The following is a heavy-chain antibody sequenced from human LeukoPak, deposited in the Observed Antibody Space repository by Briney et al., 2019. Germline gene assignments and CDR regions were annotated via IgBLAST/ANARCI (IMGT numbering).Heavy chain of an antibody. CDR2: IKQDESEK. CDR1: GFTFISYW. V-gene: IGHV3-7*01. CDR3: ARGVRSTYYYYMDV. D-gene: IGHD3-3*01. J-gene: IGHJ6*03. Sequence: GGPLRLSVAASGFTFISYWISWVRPPPGKGLKWVAKIKQDESEKYYVDSVKGRFTISRDNAKNSLYLQMNSLRAEDTAVYYCARGVRSTYYYYMDVWGKGTTVTVSS.